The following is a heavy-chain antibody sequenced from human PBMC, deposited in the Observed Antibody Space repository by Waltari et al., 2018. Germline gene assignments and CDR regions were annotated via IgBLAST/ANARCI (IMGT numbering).Heavy chain of an antibody. CDR1: GFSFNIYG. CDR2: ISDAGNNK. D-gene: IGHD3-9*01. Sequence: LLESGGGVVQPGRSLRLSCVASGFSFNIYGIHWVRQAPGKGLEWVASISDAGNNKYYGESVRCRFTIARDSPKNTLYLQMNTGTVEDSAVYYCAILTGGSEAFDIWGQGTMVIVSS. V-gene: IGHV3-30*03. CDR3: AILTGGSEAFDI. J-gene: IGHJ3*02.